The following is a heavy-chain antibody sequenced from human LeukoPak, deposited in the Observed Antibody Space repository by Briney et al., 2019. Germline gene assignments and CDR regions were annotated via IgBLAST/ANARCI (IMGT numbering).Heavy chain of an antibody. CDR3: ARDVSTTSSWWFDP. D-gene: IGHD2/OR15-2a*01. CDR2: ISPSGGST. V-gene: IGHV1-46*01. Sequence: ASVKVSCKASGGTFSSYAISWVRQAPDQGLEWMGIISPSGGSTSYAQNFQGRVTMTRDMSTGTDYMELSSLRYEDTAVYYCARDVSTTSSWWFDPWGQGTLVIVSS. J-gene: IGHJ5*02. CDR1: GGTFSSYA.